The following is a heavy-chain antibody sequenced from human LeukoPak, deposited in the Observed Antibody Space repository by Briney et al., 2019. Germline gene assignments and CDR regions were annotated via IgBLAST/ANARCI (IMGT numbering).Heavy chain of an antibody. CDR1: GYTFTGYY. V-gene: IGHV1-2*02. D-gene: IGHD3-10*01. CDR3: ARDGQLLWFGELSGWFDP. J-gene: IGHJ5*02. CDR2: INPNSGGT. Sequence: ASVKVSCKASGYTFTGYYMHWVRQAPGQGLEWMGWINPNSGGTNYAQKLQGRVTMTTDTSTSTAYMELRSLRSDDTAVYYCARDGQLLWFGELSGWFDPWGQGTLVTVSS.